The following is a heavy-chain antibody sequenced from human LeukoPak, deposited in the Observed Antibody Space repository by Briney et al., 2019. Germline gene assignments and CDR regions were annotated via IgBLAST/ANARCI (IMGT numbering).Heavy chain of an antibody. J-gene: IGHJ3*02. V-gene: IGHV1-69*05. D-gene: IGHD6-19*01. CDR2: IIPIFGTA. CDR1: GGTFSSYA. Sequence: SVKVSCKASGGTFSSYAISWVRQAPGQGLEWMGGIIPIFGTASYARKFQGRVTITTDESTSTAYMELSSLRSEDTAVYYCARDSRQEGIAVAGGDAFDIWGQGTMVTVSS. CDR3: ARDSRQEGIAVAGGDAFDI.